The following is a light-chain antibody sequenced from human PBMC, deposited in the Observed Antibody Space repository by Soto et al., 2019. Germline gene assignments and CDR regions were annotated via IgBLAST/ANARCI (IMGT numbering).Light chain of an antibody. CDR1: SSDIGGYNY. CDR2: EVR. CDR3: SAYTARSTLV. V-gene: IGLV2-14*01. J-gene: IGLJ3*02. Sequence: QSALTQPASVSGSPGQSVTISCTGTSSDIGGYNYVSWYQQSPGKAPKLIIYEVRNRPSGISSRFSGSRSGNTASLTISGLQPEDEGDYYCSAYTARSTLVFGGGTKLTVL.